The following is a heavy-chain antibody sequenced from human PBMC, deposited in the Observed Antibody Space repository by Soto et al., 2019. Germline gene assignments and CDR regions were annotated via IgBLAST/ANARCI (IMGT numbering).Heavy chain of an antibody. CDR2: INHSGST. J-gene: IGHJ6*03. Sequence: SETLSLTCAVYGGSFSGYYWSWIRQPPGKGLEWIGEINHSGSTNYNPSLKSRVTISVDTSKNQFSLKLSSVTAADTAVYYCARGRPIAARRSSLYYYYMDVWGKGTTVTVSS. D-gene: IGHD6-6*01. CDR3: ARGRPIAARRSSLYYYYMDV. V-gene: IGHV4-34*01. CDR1: GGSFSGYY.